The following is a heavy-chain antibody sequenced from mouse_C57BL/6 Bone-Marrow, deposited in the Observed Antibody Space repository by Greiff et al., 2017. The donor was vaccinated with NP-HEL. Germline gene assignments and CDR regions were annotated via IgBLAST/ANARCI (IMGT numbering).Heavy chain of an antibody. CDR2: ISNGGGST. CDR3: ARVGVYYYGSSFYYYAMDY. V-gene: IGHV5-12*01. D-gene: IGHD1-1*01. Sequence: EVQVVESGGGLVQPGGSLKLSCAASGFTFSDYYMYWVRQTPEKRLEWVAYISNGGGSTYYPDTVKGRFTISRDNAKNTLYLQMSRLKSEDTAMYYCARVGVYYYGSSFYYYAMDYWGQGTSVTVSS. J-gene: IGHJ4*01. CDR1: GFTFSDYY.